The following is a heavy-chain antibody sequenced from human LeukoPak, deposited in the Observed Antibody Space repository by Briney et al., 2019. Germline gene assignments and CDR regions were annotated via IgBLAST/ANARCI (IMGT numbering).Heavy chain of an antibody. Sequence: SSQTLSLTCTVSGGSISSGDYYSSWIRQPPGKGLEWIGYIYYSGSTYYNPSLKSRVTISVDTSKNQFSLKLSSVTAAATAVYYCARFATVATGDAFDIWGQGTMVTVSS. D-gene: IGHD4-23*01. J-gene: IGHJ3*02. V-gene: IGHV4-30-4*08. CDR1: GGSISSGDYY. CDR3: ARFATVATGDAFDI. CDR2: IYYSGST.